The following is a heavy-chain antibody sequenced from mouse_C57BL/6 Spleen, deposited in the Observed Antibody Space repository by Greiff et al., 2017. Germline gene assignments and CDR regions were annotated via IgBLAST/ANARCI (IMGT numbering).Heavy chain of an antibody. Sequence: QVQLQQPGAELVKPGASVKLSCKASGYTFTSYWMHWVKQRPGQGLEWIGMIHPNSGSTNYNEKFKSKATLTVDKSSSTAYMQLSSLTSEDSAVYYCVPEDYGTWFAYWGQGTLVTVSA. V-gene: IGHV1-64*01. CDR2: IHPNSGST. CDR3: VPEDYGTWFAY. D-gene: IGHD2-4*01. J-gene: IGHJ3*01. CDR1: GYTFTSYW.